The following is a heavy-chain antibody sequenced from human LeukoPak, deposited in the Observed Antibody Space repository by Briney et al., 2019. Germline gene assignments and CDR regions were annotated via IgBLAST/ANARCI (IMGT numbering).Heavy chain of an antibody. Sequence: GGSLRLSCAASGFTFSSYGMHWVRQAPGKGLEWVAVLLYDESYKYYADSVKGRFTISRDNSKNTLYLQMNSLRAGDTAVYYCAKEYSSGWGRAFDYWGQGTLVTVSS. V-gene: IGHV3-30*18. CDR2: LLYDESYK. CDR3: AKEYSSGWGRAFDY. CDR1: GFTFSSYG. D-gene: IGHD6-19*01. J-gene: IGHJ4*02.